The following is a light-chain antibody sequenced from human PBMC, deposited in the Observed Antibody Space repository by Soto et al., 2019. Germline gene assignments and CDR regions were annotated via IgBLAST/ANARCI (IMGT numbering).Light chain of an antibody. CDR1: QSVINSN. V-gene: IGKV3-15*01. Sequence: EIVMTQSPATLSVSPGERATLSCRASQSVINSNLAWYQQKPGQAPRLLIYCVSTRATGFPARFSGSGSGTEFTLTISSLQSEDFAVYYCQQYSSWPLTFGGGTKVEIK. CDR3: QQYSSWPLT. CDR2: CVS. J-gene: IGKJ4*01.